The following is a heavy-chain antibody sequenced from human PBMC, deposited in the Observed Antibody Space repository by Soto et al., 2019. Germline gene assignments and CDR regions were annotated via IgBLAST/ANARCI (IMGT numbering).Heavy chain of an antibody. CDR1: GGTFSSYA. Sequence: GASVKVSCKASGGTFSSYAISWVRQAPGQGLEWMGGIIPIFGTANYAQKFQGRVTITADESTSTAYMELSSLRSEDTAVYYCARAKKRGIAAAGKDLGGRETLVPVS. V-gene: IGHV1-69*13. J-gene: IGHJ4*02. CDR2: IIPIFGTA. CDR3: ARAKKRGIAAAGKDL. D-gene: IGHD6-13*01.